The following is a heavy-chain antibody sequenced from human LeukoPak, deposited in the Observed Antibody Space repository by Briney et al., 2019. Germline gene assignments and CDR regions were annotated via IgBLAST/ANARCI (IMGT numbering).Heavy chain of an antibody. CDR3: AKDFRQQLVPDAFDI. CDR2: ISGSGGST. CDR1: GFTFSSYA. Sequence: PGGSLRLSCAASGFTFSSYAMSWVRQAPGKGLEWVSAISGSGGSTYYADSVKGRFTISRDNSMNTLYLQMNSLRAEDTAVYYCAKDFRQQLVPDAFDIWGQGTMVTVSS. D-gene: IGHD6-13*01. J-gene: IGHJ3*02. V-gene: IGHV3-23*01.